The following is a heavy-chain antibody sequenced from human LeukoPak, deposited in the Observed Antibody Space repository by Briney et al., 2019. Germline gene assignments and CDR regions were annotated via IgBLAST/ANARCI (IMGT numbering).Heavy chain of an antibody. J-gene: IGHJ4*02. V-gene: IGHV3-23*01. CDR1: GFTFSSYA. D-gene: IGHD3-3*01. CDR2: ISGSGGSI. CDR3: AKHPAGVVTQYDY. Sequence: GGSLRLSCAASGFTFSSYAMSWVRQAPGKGLEWVSAISGSGGSIYYADSVKGRFTISRDNSKNTLYLQMNSLRAEDTAVYYCAKHPAGVVTQYDYWGQGTLVTVSS.